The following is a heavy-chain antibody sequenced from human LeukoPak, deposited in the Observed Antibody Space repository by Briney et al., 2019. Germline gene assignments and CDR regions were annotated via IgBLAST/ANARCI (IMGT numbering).Heavy chain of an antibody. J-gene: IGHJ4*02. Sequence: PGGSLRLSCAASGFTFSSYSMNWVRQAPGKGLEWVSSISSSSSYIYYADSVKGRFTISRDNAKNSLYLQMNSLRAEDTAVYYCARDPLGYDSSGYYLDYWGQGTLVTVSS. CDR2: ISSSSSYI. V-gene: IGHV3-21*01. CDR3: ARDPLGYDSSGYYLDY. CDR1: GFTFSSYS. D-gene: IGHD3-22*01.